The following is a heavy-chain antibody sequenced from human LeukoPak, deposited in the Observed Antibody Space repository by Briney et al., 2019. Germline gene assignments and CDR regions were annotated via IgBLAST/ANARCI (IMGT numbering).Heavy chain of an antibody. J-gene: IGHJ4*02. Sequence: SETLSLTCTVSGGSISSYYWSWIRQPAGKGLEWIGRIYTSGSTNYNPSLKSRVTMSVDTSKNQFSLKLSSVTAADTAVYYCARALGPQWFGELLWDYFDYWGQGTLVTVSS. CDR3: ARALGPQWFGELLWDYFDY. CDR1: GGSISSYY. V-gene: IGHV4-4*07. CDR2: IYTSGST. D-gene: IGHD3-10*01.